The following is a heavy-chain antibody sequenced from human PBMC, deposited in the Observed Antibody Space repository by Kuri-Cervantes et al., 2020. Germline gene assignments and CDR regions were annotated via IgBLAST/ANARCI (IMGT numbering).Heavy chain of an antibody. CDR3: ARRGYYDRPGGYFDY. V-gene: IGHV4-39*01. CDR2: IYYSGST. CDR1: GGSINSSSYY. Sequence: SETLSLTCTVSGGSINSSSYYWGWIRQPPGKGLEWIGSIYYSGSTYYNPSLKSRVTISVDTSKNQFSLKLSSVTAADTAVYYCARRGYYDRPGGYFDYWGQGTLVTVSS. J-gene: IGHJ4*02. D-gene: IGHD3-22*01.